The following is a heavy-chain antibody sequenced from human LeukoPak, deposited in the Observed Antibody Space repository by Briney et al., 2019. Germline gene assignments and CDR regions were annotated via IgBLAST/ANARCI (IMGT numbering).Heavy chain of an antibody. CDR2: MNPNSGNT. V-gene: IGHV1-8*01. J-gene: IGHJ4*02. Sequence: ASVKGSCKASGYTFTSYDINWVRQATGQGLEWMGWMNPNSGNTGYAQKFQGRVTMTRNTSISAAYMELSSLRSEDTAVYYCARVPIAVAGPGGSYWGQGTLVTVSS. D-gene: IGHD6-19*01. CDR1: GYTFTSYD. CDR3: ARVPIAVAGPGGSY.